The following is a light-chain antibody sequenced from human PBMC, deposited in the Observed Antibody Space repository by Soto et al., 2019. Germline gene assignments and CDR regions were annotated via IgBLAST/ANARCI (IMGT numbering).Light chain of an antibody. CDR2: EVS. CDR3: RSYAGSNNYV. J-gene: IGLJ1*01. Sequence: QSALTQPPSASGSPGQSVTISCTGTSSDVGGYNYVSWYQQHPGKAPKLMIYEVSKRPSGVPDRFSGSKSGNTASLTVSGLQAEEEADYYCRSYAGSNNYVFGTGTKVTVL. CDR1: SSDVGGYNY. V-gene: IGLV2-8*01.